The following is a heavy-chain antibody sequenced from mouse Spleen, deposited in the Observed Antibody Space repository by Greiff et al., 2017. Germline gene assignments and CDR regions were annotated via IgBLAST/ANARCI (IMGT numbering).Heavy chain of an antibody. CDR1: GFTFSSYA. CDR3: ARQGGLRRGFAY. D-gene: IGHD2-4*01. Sequence: EVQLVESGGGLVKLGGSLKLSCAASGFTFSSYAMSWVRQTPEKRLEWVATISSGGGNTYYPDSVKGRFTISRDNAKNTLYLQMSSLKSEDTAMYYCARQGGLRRGFAYWGQGTLVTVSA. CDR2: ISSGGGNT. V-gene: IGHV5-9-3*01. J-gene: IGHJ3*01.